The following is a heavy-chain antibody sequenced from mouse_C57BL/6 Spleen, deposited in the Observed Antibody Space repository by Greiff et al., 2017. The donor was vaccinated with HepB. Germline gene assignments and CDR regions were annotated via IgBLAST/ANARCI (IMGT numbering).Heavy chain of an antibody. CDR1: GYTFTSYW. V-gene: IGHV1-72*01. J-gene: IGHJ1*03. Sequence: QVQLQQPGAELVKPGASVKLSCKASGYTFTSYWMHWVKQRPGRGLECIGRIDPNSGGTKYNEKFKSKATLTVDKPSSTAYMQLSSLTSEDSAVYYCALYSNYGRWYFDVWGTGTTVTVSS. CDR3: ALYSNYGRWYFDV. CDR2: IDPNSGGT. D-gene: IGHD2-5*01.